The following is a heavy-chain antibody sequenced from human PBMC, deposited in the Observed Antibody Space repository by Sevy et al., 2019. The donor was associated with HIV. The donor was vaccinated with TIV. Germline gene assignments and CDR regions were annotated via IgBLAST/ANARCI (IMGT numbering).Heavy chain of an antibody. D-gene: IGHD3-22*01. V-gene: IGHV3-21*01. CDR1: GFTFSSYS. CDR2: ISSSSSYI. CDR3: ARGLYYYDSSGYLY. J-gene: IGHJ4*02. Sequence: GGSLRLSCAASGFTFSSYSMNWVRQAPGKGLEWVSSISSSSSYIYYAYSVKGRFTISRDNAKNSLYLQMNSLRAEDTAVYYCARGLYYYDSSGYLYWGQGTLVTVSS.